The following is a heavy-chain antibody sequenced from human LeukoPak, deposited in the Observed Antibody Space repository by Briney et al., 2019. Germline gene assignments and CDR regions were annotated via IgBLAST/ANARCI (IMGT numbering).Heavy chain of an antibody. Sequence: KPSETLSLTCTVSGGSISSYYWSWIRQPAGKGLEWIGRIYTSGSTNYNPSLKSRVTISVDKSKNRFSLKLSSVTAADTAVYYCARGAAKKAFDIWGQGTMVTVSS. D-gene: IGHD2-15*01. CDR1: GGSISSYY. V-gene: IGHV4-4*07. CDR3: ARGAAKKAFDI. J-gene: IGHJ3*02. CDR2: IYTSGST.